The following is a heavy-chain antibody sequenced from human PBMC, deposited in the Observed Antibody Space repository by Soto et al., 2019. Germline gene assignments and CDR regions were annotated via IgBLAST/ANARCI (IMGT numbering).Heavy chain of an antibody. D-gene: IGHD3-9*01. J-gene: IGHJ4*02. CDR3: ARGGQLRYLDWLLDY. V-gene: IGHV1-46*03. CDR1: GYTFTSYY. Sequence: QVQLVQSGAEVKKPGASVKVSCKASGYTFTSYYMHCVRQAPGQGLEWMGIINPSGGGTSYAQKFQGRVTMTRDTSTSPVYMELSSLRSEDTAVYYCARGGQLRYLDWLLDYWGQGTLVTVSS. CDR2: INPSGGGT.